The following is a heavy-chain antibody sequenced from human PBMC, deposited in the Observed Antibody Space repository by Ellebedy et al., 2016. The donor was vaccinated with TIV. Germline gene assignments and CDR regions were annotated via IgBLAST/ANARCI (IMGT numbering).Heavy chain of an antibody. CDR2: ISAYNGDT. D-gene: IGHD6-19*01. CDR3: ARADGYRSGYRAADY. Sequence: ASVKVSCKASGYTFSSFGISWVRQAPGQGLEWMGWISAYNGDTQSAQKIQDRGIMTTDTSTTTAYMELRSLRLDDTAVYYCARADGYRSGYRAADYWGQGTLVTVSS. V-gene: IGHV1-18*01. J-gene: IGHJ4*02. CDR1: GYTFSSFG.